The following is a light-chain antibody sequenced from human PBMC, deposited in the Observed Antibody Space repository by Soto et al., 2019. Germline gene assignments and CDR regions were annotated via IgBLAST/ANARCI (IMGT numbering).Light chain of an antibody. Sequence: EIVMTQSPGTLSVSPGEGAALSCRASESIGSNLAWYQQKRGQAPRPLIYGASTRATGIPARFSGSGSGTEFTLTISSLQSEDFAVYYCQQYDNWPQTFGQGTKVDI. J-gene: IGKJ1*01. V-gene: IGKV3-15*01. CDR1: ESIGSN. CDR2: GAS. CDR3: QQYDNWPQT.